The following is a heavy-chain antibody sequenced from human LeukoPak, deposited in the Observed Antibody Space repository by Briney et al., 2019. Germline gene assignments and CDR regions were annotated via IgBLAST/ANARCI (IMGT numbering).Heavy chain of an antibody. CDR1: GDSLTSNNYF. V-gene: IGHV4-39*01. CDR2: FYLFVVT. J-gene: IGHJ4*02. CDR3: ARRSFCAGDCLCLDY. D-gene: IGHD2-21*02. Sequence: SETLSLTCILSGDSLTSNNYFWDWIRQSPGKGLEWLGSFYLFVVTYYGPSFKSRLTISLDTSNNQFSLRLDSVTAADTALYFCARRSFCAGDCLCLDYWGQGILVTVSS.